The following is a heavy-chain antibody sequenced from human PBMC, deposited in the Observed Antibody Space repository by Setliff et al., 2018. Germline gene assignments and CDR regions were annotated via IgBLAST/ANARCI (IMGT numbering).Heavy chain of an antibody. V-gene: IGHV3-74*01. CDR3: AKDIYGSGSYAVGGYFDY. CDR2: ITSDGSST. J-gene: IGHJ4*02. CDR1: GFTFSSYW. D-gene: IGHD3-10*01. Sequence: PGGSLRLSCEASGFTFSSYWMHWVRQAPGKGLVWVSRITSDGSSTSYADAVEGRFTISRDNAKNTLFLQMNGLRVEDTGVYYCAKDIYGSGSYAVGGYFDYWGQGTQVTVSS.